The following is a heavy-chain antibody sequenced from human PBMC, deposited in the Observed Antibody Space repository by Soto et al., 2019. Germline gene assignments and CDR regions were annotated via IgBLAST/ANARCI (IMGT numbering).Heavy chain of an antibody. V-gene: IGHV3-21*01. CDR3: ARDPGGSGDHSNY. CDR1: GFTFSSYI. J-gene: IGHJ4*02. D-gene: IGHD3-10*01. CDR2: ISSSSSYI. Sequence: EVQLVESGGGLVKPGGSLRLSCAASGFTFSSYIMNWVRQAPGKGLEWVSSISSSSSYIYYADSVKGRFTISRDNAKNSLYLQMNSLRAEDTAVYYCARDPGGSGDHSNYWGQGTLVTVSS.